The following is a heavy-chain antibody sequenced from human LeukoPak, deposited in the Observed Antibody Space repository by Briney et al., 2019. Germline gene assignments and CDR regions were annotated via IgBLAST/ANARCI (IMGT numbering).Heavy chain of an antibody. CDR2: IYYAGAT. CDR3: ATWDSGRYSQIDN. Sequence: PSETLSLTCTVSDGPVSSSSYYWGWVRQSPEKGLECIGTIYYAGATYYNPSLESRLTISVDTSKNQFSLKLRSVTAADTAVYYCATWDSGRYSQIDNWGQGTLVTVSS. V-gene: IGHV4-39*01. J-gene: IGHJ4*02. D-gene: IGHD1-26*01. CDR1: DGPVSSSSYY.